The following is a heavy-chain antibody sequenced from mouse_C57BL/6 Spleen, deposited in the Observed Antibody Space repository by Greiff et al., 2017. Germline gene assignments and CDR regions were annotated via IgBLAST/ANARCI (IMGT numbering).Heavy chain of an antibody. V-gene: IGHV1-26*01. CDR3: EAALLDWDRFAY. CDR2: INPNNGGT. CDR1: GYTFTDYY. D-gene: IGHD4-1*01. J-gene: IGHJ3*01. Sequence: VQLQQSGPELVKPGASVKISCKASGYTFTDYYMNWVKQSHGKSLEWIGDINPNNGGTSYNQKFKGKATLTVDKSSSTAYMELRSLTSEDSAVYYCEAALLDWDRFAYWGQGTLVTVSA.